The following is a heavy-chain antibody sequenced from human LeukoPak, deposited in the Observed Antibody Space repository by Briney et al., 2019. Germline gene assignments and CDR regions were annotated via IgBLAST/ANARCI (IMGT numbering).Heavy chain of an antibody. CDR1: GYTFTGYY. J-gene: IGHJ4*02. V-gene: IGHV1-2*02. CDR3: ARATPTITTEY. CDR2: INPNTGGT. D-gene: IGHD1-14*01. Sequence: GASVKVSCKASGYTFTGYYMHRVRQAPGQGLEWMGWINPNTGGTNYAQNFQGRVTMTRDTSISTAYMELSSRRSDDTAVYYCARATPTITTEYWGQGTLVTVSS.